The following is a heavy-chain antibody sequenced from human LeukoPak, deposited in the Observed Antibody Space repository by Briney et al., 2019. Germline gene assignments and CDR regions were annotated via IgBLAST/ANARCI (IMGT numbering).Heavy chain of an antibody. Sequence: ASVKVSCKASGYTFTSYGISWVRQAPGQGLEWMGRIIPIFGTANYAQKFQGRVTITTDESTSTAYMELSSLRSEDTAVYYCARARSVRGEATNDYWGQGTLVTVSS. CDR3: ARARSVRGEATNDY. CDR1: GYTFTSYG. CDR2: IIPIFGTA. D-gene: IGHD3-10*01. V-gene: IGHV1-69*05. J-gene: IGHJ4*02.